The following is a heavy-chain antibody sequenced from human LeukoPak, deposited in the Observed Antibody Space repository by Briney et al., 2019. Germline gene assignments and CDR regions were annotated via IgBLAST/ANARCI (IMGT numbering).Heavy chain of an antibody. CDR1: GGSISSYY. J-gene: IGHJ5*02. CDR3: ARGGNWNYDVERWFDP. Sequence: KSSETLSLTCTVSGGSISSYYWSWIRQPPGKGLEWIGYIYYSGSTNYNPSLKSRVTISVDTSKNQFSLKLSSVTAADTAVYYCARGGNWNYDVERWFDPWGQGTLVTVSS. V-gene: IGHV4-59*01. CDR2: IYYSGST. D-gene: IGHD1-7*01.